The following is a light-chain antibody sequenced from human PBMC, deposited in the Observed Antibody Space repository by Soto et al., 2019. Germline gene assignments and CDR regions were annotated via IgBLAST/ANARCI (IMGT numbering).Light chain of an antibody. CDR2: DVT. Sequence: QSALTQPASGSGSPGQSITISCTGTSSDVGDYNFVSWYQKHPDKAPKLMIYDVTDRPSGVSNRFSGSKSGNTASLTISGLQADDEADYYCSSYSSSNTPYVFGTGTKLTVL. V-gene: IGLV2-14*01. J-gene: IGLJ1*01. CDR1: SSDVGDYNF. CDR3: SSYSSSNTPYV.